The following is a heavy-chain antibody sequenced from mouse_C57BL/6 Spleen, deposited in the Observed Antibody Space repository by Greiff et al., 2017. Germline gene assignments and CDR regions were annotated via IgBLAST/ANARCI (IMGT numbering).Heavy chain of an antibody. V-gene: IGHV5-17*01. CDR3: ARYGNEYYYDMDD. J-gene: IGHJ4*01. CDR2: ISSGSNTI. Sequence: EVQLQESGGGLVKPGGSLKLSCAASGFTFSDYGMHWVRQAPEKRLEWVAYISSGSNTIYYADTVKGRFTISRDNAKNTLFLQMSSLRSEDTAMYYCARYGNEYYYDMDDWGKGTSVTVSS. D-gene: IGHD2-1*01. CDR1: GFTFSDYG.